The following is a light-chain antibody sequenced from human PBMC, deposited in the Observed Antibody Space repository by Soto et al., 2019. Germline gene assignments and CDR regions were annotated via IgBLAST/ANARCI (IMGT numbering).Light chain of an antibody. J-gene: IGLJ2*01. CDR1: SGDLGGYNY. CDR2: EVS. V-gene: IGLV2-8*01. Sequence: QSALTQPPSASGSPGQSVTISCTGTSGDLGGYNYVSWYQQHPGKAPKLIIYEVSKRPSGVPDRFSGSKSGNTASLTVSGLQAEDEADYYCSSYGGSNDLVFGGGTQLTVL. CDR3: SSYGGSNDLV.